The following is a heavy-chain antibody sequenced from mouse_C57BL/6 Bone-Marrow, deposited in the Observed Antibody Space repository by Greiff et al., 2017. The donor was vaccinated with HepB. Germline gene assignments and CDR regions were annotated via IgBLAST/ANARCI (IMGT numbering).Heavy chain of an antibody. CDR3: AREGYYGSNYAMDY. J-gene: IGHJ4*01. Sequence: QVQLKESGAELVRPGASVKMSCKASGYTFTSYNMHWVKQTPRQGLEWIGAIYPGNGDTSYNQKFKGKATLTVDKSSSTAYMQLSSLTSEDAAVYCCAREGYYGSNYAMDYWGQGTSVTVSS. CDR2: IYPGNGDT. V-gene: IGHV1-12*01. CDR1: GYTFTSYN. D-gene: IGHD1-1*01.